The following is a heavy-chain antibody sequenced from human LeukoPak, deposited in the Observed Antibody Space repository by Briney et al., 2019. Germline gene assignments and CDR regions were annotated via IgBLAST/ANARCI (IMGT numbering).Heavy chain of an antibody. J-gene: IGHJ4*02. CDR1: GYTFTSYG. V-gene: IGHV1-18*01. Sequence: ASVKVSCKSSGYTFTSYGITWVRQAPGQGLEWMGWISAYNGNTNYAQKLQGRVTMTTDTSTSTAYMELRSLRSDDTAVYYCARDRERVVATMGYYWGQGTLVTVSS. CDR3: ARDRERVVATMGYY. D-gene: IGHD5-12*01. CDR2: ISAYNGNT.